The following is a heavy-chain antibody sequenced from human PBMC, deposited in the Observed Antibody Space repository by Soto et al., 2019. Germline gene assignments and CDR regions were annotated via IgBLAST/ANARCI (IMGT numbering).Heavy chain of an antibody. J-gene: IGHJ5*02. CDR2: ISSSSSYI. CDR3: ASLDIVVVVAATRSARFEFDP. Sequence: GGSLRLSCAASGFTFSSYSMNWVRQAPGKGLEWVSSISSSSSYIYYADSVKGRFTISRDNAKNSLYLQMNSLRAEDTAVYYCASLDIVVVVAATRSARFEFDPWGQGTLVTVSS. V-gene: IGHV3-21*01. CDR1: GFTFSSYS. D-gene: IGHD2-15*01.